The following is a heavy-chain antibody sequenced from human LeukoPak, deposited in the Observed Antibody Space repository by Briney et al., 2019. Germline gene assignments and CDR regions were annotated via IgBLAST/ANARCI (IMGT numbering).Heavy chain of an antibody. V-gene: IGHV4-34*01. CDR2: INHSGST. CDR3: ARGRHYYDSSGYYYDP. D-gene: IGHD3-22*01. Sequence: SETLSLTCAVYGGSFSGDYWIWIRQPPGKGLEWIGEINHSGSTNYNPSLKSRVTISVDTSKNQFSLKLSSVTAADTAVYYCARGRHYYDSSGYYYDPWGQGTLVTVSS. CDR1: GGSFSGDY. J-gene: IGHJ5*02.